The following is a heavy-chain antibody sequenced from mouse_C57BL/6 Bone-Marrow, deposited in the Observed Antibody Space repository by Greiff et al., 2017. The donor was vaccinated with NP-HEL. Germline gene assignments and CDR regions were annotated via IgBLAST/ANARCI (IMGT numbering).Heavy chain of an antibody. Sequence: EVQLQQSGPDLVKPSQSLSLTCTVTGYSISSGYSWHWIRQFPGNKLEWMAYIHYSGSTNSNPSLKSRISITRDTSKNQFFLQLNSVTTEDTATYDCARYYRYDVRYFDVWGAGTTVTVSS. CDR3: ARYYRYDVRYFDV. CDR2: IHYSGST. CDR1: GYSISSGYS. D-gene: IGHD2-14*01. J-gene: IGHJ1*01. V-gene: IGHV3-1*02.